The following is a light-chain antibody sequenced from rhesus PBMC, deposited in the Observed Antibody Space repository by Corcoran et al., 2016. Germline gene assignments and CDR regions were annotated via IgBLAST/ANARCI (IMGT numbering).Light chain of an antibody. Sequence: DIQMTQSPSSLSASVGDTVTITCRASQGISSYLAWYQQKPGKAPKLRIYNASTLQSGVPSRFSCSGSVTDFTLTISSLQPEYFATYYCQQHNSYPPTFGQGTKVEIK. J-gene: IGKJ1*01. CDR2: NAS. CDR1: QGISSY. CDR3: QQHNSYPPT. V-gene: IGKV1-25*01.